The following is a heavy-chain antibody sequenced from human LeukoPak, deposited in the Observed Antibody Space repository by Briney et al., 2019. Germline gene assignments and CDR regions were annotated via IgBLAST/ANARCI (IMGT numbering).Heavy chain of an antibody. D-gene: IGHD3-22*01. CDR2: INPSGGST. CDR3: AREDQPTYYYDSSGWNKNWFDP. Sequence: ASVKVSCKASGYTFTSYYMHWVRQAPGQGLEWMGIINPSGGSTSYAQKFQGRVTMTRDMSTSTVYMELSSLRSEDTAVYYCAREDQPTYYYDSSGWNKNWFDPWGQGTLVTVSS. J-gene: IGHJ5*02. CDR1: GYTFTSYY. V-gene: IGHV1-46*01.